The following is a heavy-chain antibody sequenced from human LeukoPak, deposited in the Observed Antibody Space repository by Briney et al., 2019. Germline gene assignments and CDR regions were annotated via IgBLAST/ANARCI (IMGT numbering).Heavy chain of an antibody. CDR1: GYSFTSYW. Sequence: GESLKISCKGSGYSFTSYWIGWVRQLPGKGLEWMGIIYPGDSDTRYSPSFQGQVTISADKSISTAYLQWSSLKASDTAMYYCARPSTTGTTDYFDYWAREPWSPSPQ. J-gene: IGHJ4*02. CDR2: IYPGDSDT. D-gene: IGHD1-1*01. CDR3: ARPSTTGTTDYFDY. V-gene: IGHV5-51*01.